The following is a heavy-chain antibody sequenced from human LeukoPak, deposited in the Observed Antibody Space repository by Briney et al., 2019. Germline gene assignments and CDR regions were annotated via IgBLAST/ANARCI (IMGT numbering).Heavy chain of an antibody. CDR2: ISYDGSNK. D-gene: IGHD6-19*01. J-gene: IGHJ4*02. CDR1: GFTFSSYA. Sequence: GGSLRLSCAASGFTFSSYAMHWVRQAPGKGLEWVAVISYDGSNKYYADSVKGRFTISRDNSKNTLYLQMNSLRAEDTAVYYCAREAGEQWPGVDYWGQGTLVTVSS. CDR3: AREAGEQWPGVDY. V-gene: IGHV3-30-3*01.